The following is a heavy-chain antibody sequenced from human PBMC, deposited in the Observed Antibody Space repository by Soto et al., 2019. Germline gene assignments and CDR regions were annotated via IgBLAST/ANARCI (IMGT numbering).Heavy chain of an antibody. CDR1: GGSISSSSYY. V-gene: IGHV4-39*01. Sequence: SETLSLTCTVSGGSISSSSYYWGWIRQPPGKGLEWIGSIYYSGSTYYNPSLKSRVTISVDTSKNQFSLKLSSVTAADTAVYYCARSYDSSGSADDYWGQGTLVTVSS. J-gene: IGHJ4*02. D-gene: IGHD3-22*01. CDR3: ARSYDSSGSADDY. CDR2: IYYSGST.